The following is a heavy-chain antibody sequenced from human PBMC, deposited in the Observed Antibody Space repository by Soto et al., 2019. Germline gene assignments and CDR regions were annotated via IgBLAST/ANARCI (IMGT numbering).Heavy chain of an antibody. J-gene: IGHJ4*02. Sequence: GGSLRLSCAASGFTFSSYGMHWVRQAPGKGLEWVAVISYDGSNKYYADSVKGRFTISRDNSKNTLYLQMNSLRAEDMAVYYCAILSNWGQGTLVTVSS. CDR1: GFTFSSYG. CDR3: AILSN. D-gene: IGHD6-6*01. CDR2: ISYDGSNK. V-gene: IGHV3-30*03.